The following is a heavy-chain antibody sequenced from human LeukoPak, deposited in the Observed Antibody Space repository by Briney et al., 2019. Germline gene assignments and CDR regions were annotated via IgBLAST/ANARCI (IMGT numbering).Heavy chain of an antibody. Sequence: GGSLRLSCAASGFTFSNYGMSWVRQAPGKGLEWVSLVSNSGSGGKTYYADSVKGRFTISRDNSKNTLYLQMNSLRTEDTAVYYCAKRESSRNKYFDYWGQGTLVTVSS. D-gene: IGHD1/OR15-1a*01. CDR2: VSNSGSGGKT. CDR3: AKRESSRNKYFDY. V-gene: IGHV3-23*01. J-gene: IGHJ4*02. CDR1: GFTFSNYG.